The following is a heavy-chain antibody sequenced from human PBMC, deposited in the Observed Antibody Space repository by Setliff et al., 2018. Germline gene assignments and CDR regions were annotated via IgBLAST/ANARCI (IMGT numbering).Heavy chain of an antibody. CDR1: GYNFINYW. D-gene: IGHD6-13*01. V-gene: IGHV5-51*01. CDR3: SRPAYSSRWYEIKGFDY. CDR2: IYPSDSDI. Sequence: GESLKISCKGSGYNFINYWIGWVRQMPGKGLEWMGIIYPSDSDIRYSPSFQGQVTISADKSISTAYLQWSSLKASDTAIYYCSRPAYSSRWYEIKGFDYWGQGTLVTVSS. J-gene: IGHJ4*02.